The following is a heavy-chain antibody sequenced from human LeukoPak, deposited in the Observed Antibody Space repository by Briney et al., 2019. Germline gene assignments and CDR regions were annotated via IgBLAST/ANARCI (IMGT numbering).Heavy chain of an antibody. J-gene: IGHJ4*02. CDR3: ARGTAVAARFDY. CDR1: GFTVSSNY. Sequence: PGGSLRLSCAASGFTVSSNYMSWVRQAPGKGLEWVSVIYSGGTIYYADSVKGRFTISRVNSKNTLYLQMNSLRAEDTAVYYCARGTAVAARFDYWGQGTLVTVSS. V-gene: IGHV3-53*01. CDR2: IYSGGTI. D-gene: IGHD6-19*01.